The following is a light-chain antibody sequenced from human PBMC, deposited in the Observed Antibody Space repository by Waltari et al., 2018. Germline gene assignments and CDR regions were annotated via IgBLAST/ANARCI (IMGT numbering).Light chain of an antibody. Sequence: QTVVTQEPSLSVSPGGTVTLTCALTSGSASTTSSAPWYQQTPGQPPRTLVYKGSSRSSGVPDRFSGSIFGNKAALTITGAQADDECNYYCALYMGSGIWVFGGGTKLTVL. CDR2: KGS. J-gene: IGLJ3*02. V-gene: IGLV8-61*01. CDR1: SGSASTTSS. CDR3: ALYMGSGIWV.